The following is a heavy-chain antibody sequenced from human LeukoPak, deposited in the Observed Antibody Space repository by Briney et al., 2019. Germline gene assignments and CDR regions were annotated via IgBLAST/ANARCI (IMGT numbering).Heavy chain of an antibody. Sequence: SGGSLRLSCAASGFTFSSYAMSWVRQAPGRGLEWVSAISGSGGSTYYADSVKGRFTISRDNAKNSLYLQMNSLRAEDTAVYYCARAPGGSSWYWDAFDIWGQGTMVTVSS. CDR2: ISGSGGST. J-gene: IGHJ3*02. D-gene: IGHD6-13*01. V-gene: IGHV3-23*01. CDR3: ARAPGGSSWYWDAFDI. CDR1: GFTFSSYA.